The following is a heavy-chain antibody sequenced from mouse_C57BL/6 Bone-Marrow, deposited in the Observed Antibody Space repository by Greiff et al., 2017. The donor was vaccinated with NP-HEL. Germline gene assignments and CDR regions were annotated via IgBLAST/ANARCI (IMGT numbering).Heavy chain of an antibody. J-gene: IGHJ4*01. CDR1: GYTFTSYV. D-gene: IGHD2-2*01. Sequence: VQLKESGPELVKPGASVKMSCKASGYTFTSYVMHWVKQKPGQGLEWIGYIYPYNDGTKYNEKFKGKATLTSDKSSSTAYMELSSLTSEDSAVYYCAGIYYGYDESAMDYWGQGTSVTVSS. V-gene: IGHV1-14*01. CDR3: AGIYYGYDESAMDY. CDR2: IYPYNDGT.